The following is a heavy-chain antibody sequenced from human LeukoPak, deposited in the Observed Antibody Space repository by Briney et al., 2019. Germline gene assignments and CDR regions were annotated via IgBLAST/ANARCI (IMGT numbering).Heavy chain of an antibody. J-gene: IGHJ4*02. Sequence: PSETLSLTCTVSGGSISSYYWSWIRQPPGKGLEWIGYIYYSGSTNYNPSLKSRVTISVDTSKYQFSLKLSSVTAADTAVYYCARVNYDFWSGYYEYYFDYWGQGTLVTVSS. D-gene: IGHD3-3*01. CDR3: ARVNYDFWSGYYEYYFDY. CDR1: GGSISSYY. CDR2: IYYSGST. V-gene: IGHV4-59*01.